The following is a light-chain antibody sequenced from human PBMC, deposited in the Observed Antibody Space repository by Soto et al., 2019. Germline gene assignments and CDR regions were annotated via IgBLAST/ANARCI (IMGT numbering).Light chain of an antibody. J-gene: IGKJ3*01. V-gene: IGKV1-39*01. CDR1: QSISSY. Sequence: DIQMTQSPSSLSASAGDRVTITCRASQSISSYLNWYQQKPGTAPKLLIYAASSLQSGVPSRFSGSGSGTDFTLTISSLQPEDFATYYCQQSYSTPLFTFGPGTKVDIK. CDR2: AAS. CDR3: QQSYSTPLFT.